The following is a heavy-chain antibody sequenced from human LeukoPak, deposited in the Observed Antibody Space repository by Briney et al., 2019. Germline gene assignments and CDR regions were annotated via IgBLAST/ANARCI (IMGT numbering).Heavy chain of an antibody. Sequence: PSETLSLTCTVSGGSISSSSYYWGWIRQPPGKGLEWIVSIYYSGSTYYNPSLKSRVTISVDTSKNQFSLKLSSVTAADTAVYYCARMYYYDSTTSDHFDYWGQGTLVTVSS. D-gene: IGHD3-22*01. CDR3: ARMYYYDSTTSDHFDY. V-gene: IGHV4-39*01. J-gene: IGHJ4*02. CDR2: IYYSGST. CDR1: GGSISSSSYY.